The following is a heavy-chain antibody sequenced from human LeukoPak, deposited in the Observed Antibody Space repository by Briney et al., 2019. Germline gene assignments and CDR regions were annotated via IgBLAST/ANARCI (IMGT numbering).Heavy chain of an antibody. CDR2: IYYSGST. CDR1: GGSISSYY. Sequence: SETLSLTCTVSGGSISSYYWSWFRQPPGRGLEWIGYIYYSGSTNYNPSLKSRVNISVDTSNNQFSLNLTSVTAADTAMYCCARGGWSLDYWGQGTLVTVSS. CDR3: ARGGWSLDY. J-gene: IGHJ4*02. V-gene: IGHV4-59*01. D-gene: IGHD6-19*01.